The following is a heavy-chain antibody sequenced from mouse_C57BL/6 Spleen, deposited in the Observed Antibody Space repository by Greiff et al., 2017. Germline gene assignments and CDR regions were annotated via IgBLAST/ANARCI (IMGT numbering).Heavy chain of an antibody. V-gene: IGHV1-64*01. CDR2: IHPNSGST. J-gene: IGHJ3*01. Sequence: QVQLQQPGAELVKPGASVKLSCKASGYTFTSYWMHWVKQRPGQGLEWIGMIHPNSGSTNYNEKFKSKATLTVDKSSSTAYMQLSSLTSEDSAVYYCARSYYGYDAFAYWGQGTLGTVSA. CDR3: ARSYYGYDAFAY. CDR1: GYTFTSYW. D-gene: IGHD2-9*01.